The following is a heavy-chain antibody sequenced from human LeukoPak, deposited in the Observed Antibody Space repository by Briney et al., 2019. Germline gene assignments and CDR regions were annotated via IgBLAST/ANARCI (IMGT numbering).Heavy chain of an antibody. Sequence: GGSLRLSCAASGFIFNNYAMNWVRQAPGKGLEWVSFISGGSGGTYYADSVKGRFTISRDSSKNTVYLQMNSLRAEDTAVYYCAKDAAGPEYWGQGTLVTVSS. J-gene: IGHJ4*02. D-gene: IGHD6-13*01. CDR1: GFIFNNYA. CDR3: AKDAAGPEY. V-gene: IGHV3-23*01. CDR2: ISGGSGGT.